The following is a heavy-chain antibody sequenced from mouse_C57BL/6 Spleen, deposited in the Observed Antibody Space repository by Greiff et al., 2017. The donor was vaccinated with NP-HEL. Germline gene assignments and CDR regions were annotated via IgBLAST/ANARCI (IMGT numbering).Heavy chain of an antibody. CDR3: TGHYYGSSYPYYFDY. V-gene: IGHV1-5*01. Sequence: SGTVLARPGASVKMSCKTSGYTFTSYWMHWVKQRPGQGLEWIGAIYPGNSDTSYNQKFKGKAKLTAVTSASTAYMELSSLTNEDSAVYYCTGHYYGSSYPYYFDYWGQGTTLTVSS. D-gene: IGHD1-1*01. CDR1: GYTFTSYW. J-gene: IGHJ2*01. CDR2: IYPGNSDT.